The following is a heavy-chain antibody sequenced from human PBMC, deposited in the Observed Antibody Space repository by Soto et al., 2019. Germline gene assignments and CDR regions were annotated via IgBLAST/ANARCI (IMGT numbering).Heavy chain of an antibody. D-gene: IGHD5-18*01. Sequence: ASVKVSCKASGYTFTSYAMHWVRQAPGQRLEWMGWINAGNGNTKYSQEFPGRVTITRDTSASTAYMELSSLRSEDTAVYYCARGLNGYLYYFDYWGQGTLVTVSS. CDR3: ARGLNGYLYYFDY. CDR1: GYTFTSYA. J-gene: IGHJ4*02. CDR2: INAGNGNT. V-gene: IGHV1-3*01.